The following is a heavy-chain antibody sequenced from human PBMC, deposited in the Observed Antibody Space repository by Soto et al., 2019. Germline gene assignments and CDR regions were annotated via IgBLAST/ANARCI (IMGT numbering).Heavy chain of an antibody. J-gene: IGHJ3*02. Sequence: TGGSLRLSCPASGFTFSGYWMHWVRQAPGKGLVWVSRISTGSSYIYYADSVKGRFTISRDNAKNSLYLQMNSLRAEDTAVYYRARDRVAVADHDAFDIGGQGTRVTVSS. D-gene: IGHD6-19*01. CDR3: ARDRVAVADHDAFDI. CDR1: GFTFSGYW. V-gene: IGHV3-21*04. CDR2: ISTGSSYI.